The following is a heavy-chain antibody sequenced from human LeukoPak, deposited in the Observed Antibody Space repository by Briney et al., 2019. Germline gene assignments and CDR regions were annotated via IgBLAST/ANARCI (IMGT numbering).Heavy chain of an antibody. CDR3: AKDPYCSSTSCSPSFDY. J-gene: IGHJ4*02. CDR2: ISGSGGST. V-gene: IGHV3-23*01. D-gene: IGHD2-2*01. Sequence: GGSLRLSCAASGFTFSTYAMSWVRQAPGKGLEWVSAISGSGGSTYYADSVKGRFTISRDNSKNTLYLQMNSLRAEDTAVYYCAKDPYCSSTSCSPSFDYWGQGTLVTVSS. CDR1: GFTFSTYA.